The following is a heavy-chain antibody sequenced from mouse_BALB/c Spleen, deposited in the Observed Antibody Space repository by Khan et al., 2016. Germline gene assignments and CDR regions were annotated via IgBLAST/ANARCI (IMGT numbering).Heavy chain of an antibody. Sequence: EVQLVETGGGLVQPKGSLKLSCAVSGFTFNTNAMNWVRQAPGKGLEWVARIRSKSNNYAIYYADSVKDRFTISRDDSQSMLYLQMNNLKTEDTAMYYCVRDYGNYYAMDYWGQGTSLTVSS. V-gene: IGHV10S3*01. J-gene: IGHJ4*01. D-gene: IGHD2-1*01. CDR1: GFTFNTNA. CDR3: VRDYGNYYAMDY. CDR2: IRSKSNNYAI.